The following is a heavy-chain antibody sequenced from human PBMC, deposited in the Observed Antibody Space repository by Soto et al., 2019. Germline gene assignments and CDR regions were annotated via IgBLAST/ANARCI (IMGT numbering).Heavy chain of an antibody. CDR1: GFTFTSYA. V-gene: IGHV1-3*01. CDR2: INAGNGNT. Sequence: GASVKVSCKASGFTFTSYAILWVRQAPGHRLEWMGWINAGNGNTKYSQKFQGRVTIARDTSASTAYMELSSLRSEDTAVYYCAREITMVRGVILFNGMDVWGQGTTVTVSS. J-gene: IGHJ6*02. D-gene: IGHD3-10*01. CDR3: AREITMVRGVILFNGMDV.